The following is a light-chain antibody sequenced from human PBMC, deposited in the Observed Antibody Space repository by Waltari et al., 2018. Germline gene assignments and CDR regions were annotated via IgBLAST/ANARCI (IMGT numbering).Light chain of an antibody. Sequence: DIQMTQSPSSLSASVGDRVTITCRASQTITTYLHWYQQKPGKAPKLLIYAASSLQSGVPSRFSGSGSGTDFTLTINNLQPEDFATYYCQQSYSRLGAFGQGTRVVIK. J-gene: IGKJ1*01. V-gene: IGKV1-39*01. CDR3: QQSYSRLGA. CDR2: AAS. CDR1: QTITTY.